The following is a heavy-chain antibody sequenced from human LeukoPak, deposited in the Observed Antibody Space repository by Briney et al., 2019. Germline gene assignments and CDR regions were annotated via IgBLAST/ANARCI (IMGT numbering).Heavy chain of an antibody. V-gene: IGHV1-46*03. D-gene: IGHD3-10*01. J-gene: IGHJ4*02. CDR3: ARRRRGIDENYYFDY. CDR1: GYTFTSYY. Sequence: GASVKVSCKASGYTFTSYYMHLVRQAPGQGLEWMGIINPSGGSTSYAQKFQGRVTMTRDTSTSTVYMELSSLRSEDTAVYYCARRRRGIDENYYFDYWGQGTLVTVSS. CDR2: INPSGGST.